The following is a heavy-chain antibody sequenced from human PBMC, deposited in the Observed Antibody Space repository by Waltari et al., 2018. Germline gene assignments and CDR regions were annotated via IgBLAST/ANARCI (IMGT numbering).Heavy chain of an antibody. J-gene: IGHJ3*01. D-gene: IGHD3-22*01. CDR1: GFHFDGCG. Sequence: EVQLLESGANVVRPGGSLRLSCEVSGFHFDGCGMSWVRQVPGRGLEWVSGSNWNGESTGEADSVKGRFFISRDNARNSMTLQMNSLRVEDTALYYCVRGYRHDALDLWGQGTMVTVSS. CDR2: SNWNGEST. V-gene: IGHV3-20*04. CDR3: VRGYRHDALDL.